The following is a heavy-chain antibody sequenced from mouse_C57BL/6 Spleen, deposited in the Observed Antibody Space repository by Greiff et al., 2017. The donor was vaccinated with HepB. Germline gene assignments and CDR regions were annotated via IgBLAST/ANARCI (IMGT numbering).Heavy chain of an antibody. CDR2: IDPNSGGT. Sequence: VQLQESGAELVKPGASVKLSCKASGYTFTSYWMHWVKQRPGRGLEWIGRIDPNSGGTKYNEKFKSKATLTVDKPSSTAYMQLSSLTSEDSAVYYCAYSNYVAYWGQGTLVTVSA. CDR1: GYTFTSYW. CDR3: AYSNYVAY. J-gene: IGHJ3*01. D-gene: IGHD2-5*01. V-gene: IGHV1-72*01.